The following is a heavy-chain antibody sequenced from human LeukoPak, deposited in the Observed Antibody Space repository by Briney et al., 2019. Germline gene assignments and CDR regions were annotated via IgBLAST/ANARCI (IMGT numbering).Heavy chain of an antibody. CDR1: GGSFSGYY. V-gene: IGHV4-34*01. CDR2: INHSGST. D-gene: IGHD3-22*01. Sequence: KCSETLSLTCAGYGGSFSGYYWSWIPQPPGKGLVWIRDINHSGSTNYNPSLKSRVNISVNTSKNQYSLKLSSVNAAKTAVYYCASTLYYYDSSGYYWPTPGTYSYYYMDVWGKGTTVTVSS. CDR3: ASTLYYYDSSGYYWPTPGTYSYYYMDV. J-gene: IGHJ6*03.